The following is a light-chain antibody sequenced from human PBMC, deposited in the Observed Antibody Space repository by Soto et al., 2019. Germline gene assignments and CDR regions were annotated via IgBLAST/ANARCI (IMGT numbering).Light chain of an antibody. Sequence: RVPKQSPATLSVCTGERATLSCRASQSVSSNLAWHQQRPGRAPRLLIYGASTRATGVPARFSGGGSGTEFTLTITSLQSEDFAVYWCQQYNNWPLTFGPVTRLEI. V-gene: IGKV3D-15*01. CDR1: QSVSSN. CDR3: QQYNNWPLT. CDR2: GAS. J-gene: IGKJ5*01.